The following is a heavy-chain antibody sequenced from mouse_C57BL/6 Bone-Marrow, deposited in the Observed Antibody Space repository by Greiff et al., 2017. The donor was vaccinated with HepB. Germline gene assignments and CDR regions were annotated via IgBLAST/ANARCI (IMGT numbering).Heavy chain of an antibody. CDR1: GFTFSSYA. Sequence: DVMLVESGGGLVKPGGSLKLSCAASGFTFSSYAMSWVRQTPEKRLEWVATISDGGSYTYYPDNVKGRFTISRDNAKNNLYLQMSHLKSEDTAMYYCARDGDYGNPFAYWGQGTLVTVSA. CDR3: ARDGDYGNPFAY. J-gene: IGHJ3*01. D-gene: IGHD2-1*01. CDR2: ISDGGSYT. V-gene: IGHV5-4*01.